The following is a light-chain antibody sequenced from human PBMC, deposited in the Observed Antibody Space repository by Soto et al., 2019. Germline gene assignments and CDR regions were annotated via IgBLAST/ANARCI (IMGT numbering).Light chain of an antibody. CDR3: QHLNTYPRT. CDR2: ASA. Sequence: GDRVTIACRARQGLSTYLAWYQQKPVKAPKLLIYASATLPRGVPSRFSGSGSGTDFTLTISSLQPEDFATYYCQHLNTYPRTFGQGTKVEIK. J-gene: IGKJ1*01. CDR1: QGLSTY. V-gene: IGKV1-9*01.